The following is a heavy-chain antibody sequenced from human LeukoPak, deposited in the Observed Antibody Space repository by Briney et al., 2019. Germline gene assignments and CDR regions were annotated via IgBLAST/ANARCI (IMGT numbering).Heavy chain of an antibody. CDR1: GFTFTNYW. CDR3: ARFDSSGYDAFDI. J-gene: IGHJ3*02. CDR2: MKQDGREQ. D-gene: IGHD3-22*01. Sequence: GGSLRLSCVTSGFTFTNYWMTWVRQAPGKGLEWVANMKQDGREQYYVDSVKGRFTISRDNAKNSLYLQMNSLRAEDTAVYYCARFDSSGYDAFDIWGQGTMVTVSS. V-gene: IGHV3-7*01.